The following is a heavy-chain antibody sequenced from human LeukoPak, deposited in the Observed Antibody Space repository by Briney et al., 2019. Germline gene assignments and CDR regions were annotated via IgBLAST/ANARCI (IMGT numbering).Heavy chain of an antibody. Sequence: ASVKVSCKASGGTFSSYAISWVRQAPGQGLEWMGGIIPIFGTANYAQKFQGRVTITADESTSTAYMELSSLRSEDTAVYYCARMEMRRGNSPGHRFDYWGQGTLVTVSS. CDR1: GGTFSSYA. J-gene: IGHJ4*02. V-gene: IGHV1-69*13. CDR3: ARMEMRRGNSPGHRFDY. D-gene: IGHD4-23*01. CDR2: IIPIFGTA.